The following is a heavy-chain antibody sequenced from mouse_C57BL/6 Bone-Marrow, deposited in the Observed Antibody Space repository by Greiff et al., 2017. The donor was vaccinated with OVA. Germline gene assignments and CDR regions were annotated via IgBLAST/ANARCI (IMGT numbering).Heavy chain of an antibody. CDR2: IDTSDSET. Sequence: QVQLKQSGAELVRPGSSVKLSCKASGYTFTSYWMHWVKQRPIQGLEWIGNIDTSDSETHYNQKFKDKATLTVDKSSSTAYMQLSSLTSEDSAVYYCARKGKNYYGSSYWYFDVWGTGTTVTVSS. CDR3: ARKGKNYYGSSYWYFDV. J-gene: IGHJ1*03. V-gene: IGHV1-52*01. D-gene: IGHD1-1*01. CDR1: GYTFTSYW.